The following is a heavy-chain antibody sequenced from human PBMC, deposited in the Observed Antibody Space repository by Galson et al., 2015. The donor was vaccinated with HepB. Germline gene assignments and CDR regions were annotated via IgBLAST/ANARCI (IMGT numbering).Heavy chain of an antibody. D-gene: IGHD6-25*01. CDR1: GFTFSSYG. V-gene: IGHV3-30*18. Sequence: SLRLSCAASGFTFSSYGMHWVRQAPGKGLEWVAVISYDGSNKYYADSVKGRFTISRDNSKNTLYLQMNSLRAEDTAVYYCAKGGSKTGSGFDIWGQGTMVTVSS. CDR2: ISYDGSNK. J-gene: IGHJ3*02. CDR3: AKGGSKTGSGFDI.